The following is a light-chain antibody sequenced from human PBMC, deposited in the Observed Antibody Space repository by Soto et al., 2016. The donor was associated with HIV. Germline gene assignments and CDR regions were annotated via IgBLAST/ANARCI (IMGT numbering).Light chain of an antibody. CDR2: DDS. CDR3: QVWDVSSDHVV. CDR1: NLGSKS. J-gene: IGLJ2*01. Sequence: SYELAQPPSVSVAPGKTARITCGGNNLGSKSVHWYQQKPGQAPILVVYDDSDRPSGIPERFSGSNSGNTATLTISKVEAGDEADYYCQVWDVSSDHVVFGGGTKLTVL. V-gene: IGLV3-21*03.